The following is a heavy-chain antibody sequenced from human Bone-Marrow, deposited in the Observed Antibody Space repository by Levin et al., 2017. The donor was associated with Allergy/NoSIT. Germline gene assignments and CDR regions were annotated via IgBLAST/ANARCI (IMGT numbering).Heavy chain of an antibody. J-gene: IGHJ3*02. Sequence: GESLKISCAASGFTFSSYAMHWVRQAPGKGLEWVAVISYDGSNKYYADSVKGRFTISRDNSKNTLYLQMNSLRAEDTAVYYCARVFTGYCSSTSCRRDAFDSWGQGTMVTVSS. CDR1: GFTFSSYA. CDR2: ISYDGSNK. CDR3: ARVFTGYCSSTSCRRDAFDS. V-gene: IGHV3-30-3*01. D-gene: IGHD2-2*01.